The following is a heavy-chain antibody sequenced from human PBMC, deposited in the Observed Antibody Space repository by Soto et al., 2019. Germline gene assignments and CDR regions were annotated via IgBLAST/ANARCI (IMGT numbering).Heavy chain of an antibody. D-gene: IGHD3-16*01. V-gene: IGHV4-39*01. CDR1: GGSISSSSYY. CDR2: IYYSGST. CDR3: ARRLLREDAFDI. J-gene: IGHJ3*02. Sequence: QLQLQESGPGLVKPSETLSLTCTVSGGSISSSSYYWGWIRQPPGKGLEWIGSIYYSGSTYYNPSLKSRVTISVDTSKNQFSLKLSSVTAADTAVYYCARRLLREDAFDIWGQGTMVTVSS.